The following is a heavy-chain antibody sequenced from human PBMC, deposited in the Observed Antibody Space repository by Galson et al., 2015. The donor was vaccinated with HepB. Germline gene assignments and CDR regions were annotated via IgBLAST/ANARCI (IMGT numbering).Heavy chain of an antibody. V-gene: IGHV6-1*01. D-gene: IGHD6-19*01. CDR2: THYRSKWYN. CDR1: GDSVSSNSAA. CDR3: ARESPGYSSGWSYWYFDL. Sequence: CAISGDSVSSNSAAWNWIRQSPSRGLEWLGRTHYRSKWYNDYAVSVKSRITINPDTSKNQFSLQLNSMSPEDTAVYYCARESPGYSSGWSYWYFDLWGRGTLVTVSS. J-gene: IGHJ2*01.